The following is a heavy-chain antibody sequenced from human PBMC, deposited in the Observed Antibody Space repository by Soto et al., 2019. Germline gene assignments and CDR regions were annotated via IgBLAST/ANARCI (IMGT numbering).Heavy chain of an antibody. CDR2: INPSGGST. CDR3: ARGSSGMTIFGVVHPPPFDP. Sequence: ASVKVSCKASGYTFTSYYLHCVRQSPGQGPEWLGIINPSGGSTSYAQKFQGRVTMTRDTSTSTVYMELSSLRSEDTAVYYCARGSSGMTIFGVVHPPPFDPWGQGTRVTVAS. J-gene: IGHJ5*02. CDR1: GYTFTSYY. V-gene: IGHV1-46*01. D-gene: IGHD3-3*01.